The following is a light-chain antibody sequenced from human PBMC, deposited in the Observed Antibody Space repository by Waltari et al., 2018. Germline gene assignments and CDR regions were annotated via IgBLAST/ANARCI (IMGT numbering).Light chain of an antibody. V-gene: IGLV2-23*02. J-gene: IGLJ3*02. Sequence: HSALPQPSSVSASPGQSITISCPGTSSDGGSYNLVSWYQQHQGKARKLRISEVSKRPSGVSKRFSGSKSGNTDSLTFSGIQAEDEVDYYCCSYEGISTGVFGGGTKLTVL. CDR3: CSYEGISTGV. CDR1: SSDGGSYNL. CDR2: EVS.